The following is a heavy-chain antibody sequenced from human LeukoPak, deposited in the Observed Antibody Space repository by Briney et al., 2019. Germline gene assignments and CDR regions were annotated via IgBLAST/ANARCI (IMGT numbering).Heavy chain of an antibody. V-gene: IGHV3-66*02. CDR1: GFTVSNY. CDR2: IYADGST. J-gene: IGHJ4*02. CDR3: TRDPSDDDRSDY. Sequence: PGRSLRLSCAASGFTVSNYMSWVRQARGKGLQWVSVIYADGSTYYADSVKGRFTISRDISKNTLYLQVNRLRAEDTAVYYCTRDPSDDDRSDYWGQGTLVTVSS. D-gene: IGHD2-21*02.